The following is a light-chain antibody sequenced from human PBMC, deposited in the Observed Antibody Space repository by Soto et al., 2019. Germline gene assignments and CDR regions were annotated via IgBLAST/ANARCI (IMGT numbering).Light chain of an antibody. CDR2: AAS. CDR1: QDINSY. V-gene: IGKV1D-16*01. J-gene: IGKJ4*01. CDR3: QQYNIYPLT. Sequence: DVQMPQSPSSLSASVGDRVTITCRASQDINSYLAWYQQKPGNAPKSLIYAASSLQTGVPSRFSGSESGTDFTLTISNLQPEDSATYYCQQYNIYPLTFGGGTKVEIK.